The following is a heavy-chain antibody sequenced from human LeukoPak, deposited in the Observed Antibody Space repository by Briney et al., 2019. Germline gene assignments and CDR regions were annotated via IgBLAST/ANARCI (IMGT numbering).Heavy chain of an antibody. CDR2: IWNDGSNK. V-gene: IGHV3-33*01. CDR1: GFSFSSYG. J-gene: IGHJ4*02. CDR3: ARGFTRSYFDY. Sequence: GGSLRLSCAASGFSFSSYGMHWVRQTPGKGLDWVALIWNDGSNKYYADSVTGRFTISRDNSKNTLYLQMNSLKADDTAMYYCARGFTRSYFDYWGQGTLVTVSS.